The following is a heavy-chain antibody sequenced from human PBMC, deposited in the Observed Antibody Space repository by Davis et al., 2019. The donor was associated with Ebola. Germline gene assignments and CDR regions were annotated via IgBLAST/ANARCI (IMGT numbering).Heavy chain of an antibody. CDR3: AKVKVVVVINGNFQH. J-gene: IGHJ1*01. V-gene: IGHV3-30*02. CDR1: GFTFTRYG. D-gene: IGHD3-22*01. Sequence: GESLKISCAVSGFTFTRYGMHWVRQAPGRGLEWVGFIRYDASTEYYIDSVKGRFTISRDNSKNTLYLQMNSLRAEDTAVYYCAKVKVVVVINGNFQHWGQGTLVTVSS. CDR2: IRYDASTE.